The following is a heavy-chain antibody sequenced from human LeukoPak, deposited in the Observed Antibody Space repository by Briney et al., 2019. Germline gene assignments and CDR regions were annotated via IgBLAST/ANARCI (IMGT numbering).Heavy chain of an antibody. CDR3: ARALEVGDY. CDR1: GYTFTGYY. V-gene: IGHV1-2*02. D-gene: IGHD1-1*01. CDR2: INPDSGGT. Sequence: ASVKVSCKTSGYTFTGYYMHWVRQAPGQGLEWMGWINPDSGGTTYAQKFQGRVTMTRDASIITVYVELSSLISDDTAMYYCARALEVGDYWGQGTLVTVSS. J-gene: IGHJ4*02.